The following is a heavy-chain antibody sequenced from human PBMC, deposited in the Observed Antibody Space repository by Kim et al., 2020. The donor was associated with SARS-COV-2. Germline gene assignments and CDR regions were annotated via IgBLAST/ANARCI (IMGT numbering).Heavy chain of an antibody. CDR2: IRSKANSYAT. CDR3: TRLIIWFGKLSGMDV. CDR1: GFTFSGSA. J-gene: IGHJ6*02. D-gene: IGHD3-10*01. Sequence: GGSLRLSCAASGFTFSGSAMHWVRQASGKGLEWVGRIRSKANSYATAYAASVKGRFTITRDDSKNTAYLQMNSLKTEDTAVYYCTRLIIWFGKLSGMDVGGQGTTVTVSS. V-gene: IGHV3-73*01.